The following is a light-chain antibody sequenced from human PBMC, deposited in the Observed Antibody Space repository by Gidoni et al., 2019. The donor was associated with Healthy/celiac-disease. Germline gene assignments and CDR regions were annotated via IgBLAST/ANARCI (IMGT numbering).Light chain of an antibody. CDR1: QSISSW. CDR2: KAS. V-gene: IGKV1-5*03. J-gene: IGKJ1*01. Sequence: TQMTQSPSTLSASVGDRVTITCRASQSISSWLAWYQQKPGKAPKLLIYKASSLESGVPSRFSGSGSGTEFTLTISSLQPDDFATYYCQQYWTFGQGTKVEIK. CDR3: QQYWT.